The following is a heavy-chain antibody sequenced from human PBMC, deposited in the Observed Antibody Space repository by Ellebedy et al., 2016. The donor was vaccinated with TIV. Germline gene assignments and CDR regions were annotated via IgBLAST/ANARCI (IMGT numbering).Heavy chain of an antibody. Sequence: MPSETLSLTCAVSGGSISSGGSSWNWIRQPPGKGLEWIGYTYHSVSTFSNPSLRSRVSISVHRSKNQFSLNLSSVTAADTAVDFCAREVYDTRAPRGWFDPWGQGTLVTVSS. D-gene: IGHD3-22*01. CDR3: AREVYDTRAPRGWFDP. J-gene: IGHJ5*02. V-gene: IGHV4-30-2*01. CDR2: TYHSVST. CDR1: GGSISSGGSS.